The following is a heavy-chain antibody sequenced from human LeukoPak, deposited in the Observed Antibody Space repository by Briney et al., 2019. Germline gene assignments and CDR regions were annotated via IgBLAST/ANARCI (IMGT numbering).Heavy chain of an antibody. CDR3: ARVPLSDSSGHYYPH. Sequence: GASVKLSCKTSGYTFTSYGMHWVRQAPGQRLEWMAWINGGNDDAKYSQKFQGRVTIIRDTSASTAYMELSSLGSEDTAVYYCARVPLSDSSGHYYPHWSQGTLVTVSS. V-gene: IGHV1-3*01. J-gene: IGHJ1*01. CDR1: GYTFTSYG. CDR2: INGGNDDA. D-gene: IGHD3-22*01.